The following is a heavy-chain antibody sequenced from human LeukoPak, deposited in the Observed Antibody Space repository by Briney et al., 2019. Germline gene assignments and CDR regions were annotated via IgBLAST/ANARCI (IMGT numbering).Heavy chain of an antibody. Sequence: GGSLRLSCAASGFTFSSYWMQWVRQAPGKGLEWVAVISYDGSNKYYADSVKGRFTISRDNSKNTLYLQMNSLRAEDTAVYYCARSAHSSAFDYWGQGTLVTVSS. V-gene: IGHV3-30-3*01. J-gene: IGHJ4*02. D-gene: IGHD6-6*01. CDR3: ARSAHSSAFDY. CDR1: GFTFSSYW. CDR2: ISYDGSNK.